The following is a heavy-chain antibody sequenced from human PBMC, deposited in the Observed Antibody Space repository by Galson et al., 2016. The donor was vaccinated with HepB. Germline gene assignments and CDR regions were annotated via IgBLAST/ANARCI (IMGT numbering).Heavy chain of an antibody. CDR1: GFVFSNFG. CDR2: INTRRTT. V-gene: IGHV3-23*01. Sequence: SLRLSCAASGFVFSNFGLSWVRQAPGKGLEWVGRINTRRTTSYSDSVQGRFTISRDNSNNTLYLQMNGLRDEDTAVYYCAKERLVRRIFDHWGQGTLLTVSS. J-gene: IGHJ4*02. D-gene: IGHD1-1*01. CDR3: AKERLVRRIFDH.